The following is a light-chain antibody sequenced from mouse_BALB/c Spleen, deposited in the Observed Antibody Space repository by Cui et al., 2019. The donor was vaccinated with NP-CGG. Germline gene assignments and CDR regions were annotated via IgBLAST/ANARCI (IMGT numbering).Light chain of an antibody. CDR2: GTN. J-gene: IGLJ1*01. V-gene: IGLV1*01. CDR3: ALWYSTHWV. Sequence: QAVVTQEPELTTSPGETVTLTCRSSTGAVTTSNYANWVQEKPDHLFTGLIGGTNNRAPGVPARFSGSLIGDKAALTITGAQTEDEAIYFCALWYSTHWVFGGGTKLTVL. CDR1: TGAVTTSNY.